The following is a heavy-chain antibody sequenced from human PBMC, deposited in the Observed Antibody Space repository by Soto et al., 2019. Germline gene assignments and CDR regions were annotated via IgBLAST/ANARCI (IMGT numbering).Heavy chain of an antibody. CDR1: GGSISSGGYY. V-gene: IGHV4-31*03. Sequence: SETLSLTCTVSGGSISSGGYYWSWIRQHPGKGLEWIGYIYYSGSTYYNPSLKSRVTISVDTSKNQFSLKLSSVTAADMAVYYCARIVARKDHEYYFDYWGQGTLVTVSS. CDR2: IYYSGST. CDR3: ARIVARKDHEYYFDY. D-gene: IGHD3-22*01. J-gene: IGHJ4*02.